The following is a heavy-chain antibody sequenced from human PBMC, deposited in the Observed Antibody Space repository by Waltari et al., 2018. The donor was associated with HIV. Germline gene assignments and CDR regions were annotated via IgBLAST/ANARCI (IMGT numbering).Heavy chain of an antibody. Sequence: EVRLVESGGGLIQPGGSLRLSCAASMVTVSNNFMSWVRQAPGKGLAWCSVIDDVRKTHYSDPVKGRFAISRDNAKNELYLQMNSLRVEDTAMYYCTRDFRYWGQGTLVTVSS. D-gene: IGHD2-15*01. J-gene: IGHJ4*02. CDR1: MVTVSNNF. CDR3: TRDFRY. V-gene: IGHV3-53*01. CDR2: IDDVRKT.